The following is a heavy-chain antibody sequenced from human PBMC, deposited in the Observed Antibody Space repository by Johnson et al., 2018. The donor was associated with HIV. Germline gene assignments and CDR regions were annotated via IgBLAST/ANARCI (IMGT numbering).Heavy chain of an antibody. CDR2: ISYDGTNK. Sequence: QVQLVESGGGVVQPGKSLRLSCAASGFTFSNYALHWVRQAPGKGLEWVAVISYDGTNKYYADSVKGRFTISRDNSKNTLYLQMNSLKAEDTAVYYCARALARGQWLPNGYIWGQGTLVTVSS. CDR1: GFTFSNYA. CDR3: ARALARGQWLPNGYI. D-gene: IGHD6-19*01. J-gene: IGHJ3*02. V-gene: IGHV3-30*03.